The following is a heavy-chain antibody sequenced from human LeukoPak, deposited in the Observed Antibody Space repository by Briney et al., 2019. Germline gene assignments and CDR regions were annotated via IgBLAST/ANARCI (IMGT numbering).Heavy chain of an antibody. CDR2: IQYDGSNE. Sequence: GGSLRLSCAASGFTFSSYGMHWVRQAPGKGLEWVAYIQYDGSNEQYADSVKGRFSISRDSSKNTLYLQMNSLRAEDTAVYYCAKDGRDGYNYGYYFDYWGQGTLVTVSS. D-gene: IGHD5-24*01. CDR1: GFTFSSYG. CDR3: AKDGRDGYNYGYYFDY. V-gene: IGHV3-30*02. J-gene: IGHJ4*02.